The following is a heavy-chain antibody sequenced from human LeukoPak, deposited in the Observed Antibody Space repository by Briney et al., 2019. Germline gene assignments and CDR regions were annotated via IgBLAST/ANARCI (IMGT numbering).Heavy chain of an antibody. CDR3: ARQWNWGYAFDI. V-gene: IGHV4-39*01. D-gene: IGHD7-27*01. J-gene: IGHJ3*02. Sequence: PSETLSLTCTVSGGSISSSSYYWGWIRQPPGKGLEWIGSIYYSGSTYYNPSLKSRVTISVDTSKNQFSLKLSSVTAADTAVYYCARQWNWGYAFDIWGQGTMVTVSS. CDR2: IYYSGST. CDR1: GGSISSSSYY.